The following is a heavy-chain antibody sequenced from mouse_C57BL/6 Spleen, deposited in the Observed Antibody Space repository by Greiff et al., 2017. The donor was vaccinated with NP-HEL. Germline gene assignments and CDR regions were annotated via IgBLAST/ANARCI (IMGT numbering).Heavy chain of an antibody. CDR1: GYTFTDYE. CDR2: IDPETGGP. D-gene: IGHD1-1*01. CDR3: TRRVVANWYFDV. V-gene: IGHV1-15*01. J-gene: IGHJ1*03. Sequence: QVQLKQSGAELVRPGASVTLSCKASGYTFTDYEMHWVKQTPVHGLEWIGAIDPETGGPAYNQKFKGKAILTADKSSSTAYMELRSLTSEDSAVYYCTRRVVANWYFDVWGTGTTVTVSS.